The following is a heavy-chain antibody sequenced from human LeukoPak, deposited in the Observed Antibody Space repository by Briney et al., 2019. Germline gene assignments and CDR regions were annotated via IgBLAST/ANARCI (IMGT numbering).Heavy chain of an antibody. CDR1: GGSIGSYY. CDR2: IYYTGST. Sequence: PSETLSLTCIVSGGSIGSYYWSWIRQPPGKGLEWIGYIYYTGSTNYNPSLKSRVTISMDTSKNQISLKLSSVTAADTAVYYCARDKAGYTEYWGQGTLVTVSS. CDR3: ARDKAGYTEY. V-gene: IGHV4-59*01. D-gene: IGHD5-18*01. J-gene: IGHJ4*02.